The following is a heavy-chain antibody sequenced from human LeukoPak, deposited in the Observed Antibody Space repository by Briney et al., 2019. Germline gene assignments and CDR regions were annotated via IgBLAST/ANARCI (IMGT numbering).Heavy chain of an antibody. CDR1: GYTFTSYD. CDR3: ARGAPGSYCSGGSCPYFDY. Sequence: ASVKVSCKASGYTFTSYDINWVRQATGQGLEWMGWMNPNSGNTGYAQKFQGRVTMTRNTSITTAYMELSSLRSEDTAVYYCARGAPGSYCSGGSCPYFDYWGQGTLVTDSS. J-gene: IGHJ4*02. D-gene: IGHD2-15*01. CDR2: MNPNSGNT. V-gene: IGHV1-8*01.